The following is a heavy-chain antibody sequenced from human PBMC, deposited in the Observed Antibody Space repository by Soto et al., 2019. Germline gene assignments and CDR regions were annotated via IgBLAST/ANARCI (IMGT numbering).Heavy chain of an antibody. V-gene: IGHV2-5*02. D-gene: IGHD3-16*02. Sequence: QITLKESGPTLVKPTQTLTLTCTFSGFSLSTSGVGVGWIRQPPGNALEWLALIYWDDDKRYSPSLKSRLTITKDTSKNQVVLTMTNMDPVDTATYYCAHRQRITFGGVIVNYWGQGTLVTVSS. CDR1: GFSLSTSGVG. CDR2: IYWDDDK. J-gene: IGHJ4*02. CDR3: AHRQRITFGGVIVNY.